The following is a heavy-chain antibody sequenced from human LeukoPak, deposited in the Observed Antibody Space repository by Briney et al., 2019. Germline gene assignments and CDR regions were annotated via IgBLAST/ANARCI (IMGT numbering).Heavy chain of an antibody. CDR2: ISYDGSNK. CDR1: GFTFSSYG. V-gene: IGHV3-30*18. D-gene: IGHD6-13*01. J-gene: IGHJ1*01. CDR3: AKGVRDRDSSSWAEYFQH. Sequence: GRSLRLSCAASGFTFSSYGMHWVRQAPGKGLEWVAVISYDGSNKYYADSVKGRFTISRDNSKNTLYLQMNSLRAEDTAVYYCAKGVRDRDSSSWAEYFQHWGQGTLVTVSS.